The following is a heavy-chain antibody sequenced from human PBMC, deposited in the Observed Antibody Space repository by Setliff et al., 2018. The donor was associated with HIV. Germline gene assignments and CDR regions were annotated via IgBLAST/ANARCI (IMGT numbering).Heavy chain of an antibody. Sequence: SETLSLTCSVSGGSIRSDGYYWNWIRQHPEKGLEWIGYIYNNGSTYYNPSLESRLMMSIDPSKNQFSLNLRSVTVADTAVYYCARGWYYREISDSLFDFWGQGTLVTVS. CDR2: IYNNGST. J-gene: IGHJ4*02. CDR3: ARGWYYREISDSLFDF. D-gene: IGHD2-15*01. CDR1: GGSIRSDGYY. V-gene: IGHV4-31*03.